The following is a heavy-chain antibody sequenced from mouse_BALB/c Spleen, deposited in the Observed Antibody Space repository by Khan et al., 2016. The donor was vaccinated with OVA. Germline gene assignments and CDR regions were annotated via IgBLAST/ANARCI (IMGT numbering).Heavy chain of an antibody. CDR2: ISYSGST. CDR3: ARDGSRYNYAIDY. Sequence: SGPGLVKPSQSLSLTCTVTGYSITSDYAWNWIRQFPGNKLEWMGYISYSGSTNYNPSLKSRISITRDTSKNQFFLQLNSVTTEDTATYYCARDGSRYNYAIDYWGQGTSVTVSA. V-gene: IGHV3-2*02. CDR1: GYSITSDYA. J-gene: IGHJ4*01. D-gene: IGHD2-3*01.